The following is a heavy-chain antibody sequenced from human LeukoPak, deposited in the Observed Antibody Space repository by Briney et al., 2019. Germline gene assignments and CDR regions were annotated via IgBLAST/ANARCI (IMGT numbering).Heavy chain of an antibody. D-gene: IGHD3-16*02. Sequence: SVKVSCKASGFTFTSSAVQWVRQARGQRLEWIGWIVAGSGNTNYAQKFQERVTITRDMSTSTAYMELSSLRSEDTAVYYCAADLSGPRRVFDYWGQGTLVTVSS. CDR3: AADLSGPRRVFDY. V-gene: IGHV1-58*01. J-gene: IGHJ4*02. CDR2: IVAGSGNT. CDR1: GFTFTSSA.